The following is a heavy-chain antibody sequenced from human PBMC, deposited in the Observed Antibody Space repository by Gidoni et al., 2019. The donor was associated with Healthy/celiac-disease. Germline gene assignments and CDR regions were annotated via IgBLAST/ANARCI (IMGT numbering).Heavy chain of an antibody. CDR1: GFTFSSYG. Sequence: QVQLVESGGGVVQPGRSLRLSCAASGFTFSSYGMHWVRQAPGKGLEWVAVISYDGSNKYYADSVKGRFTISRDNSKNTLYLQMNSLRAEDTAVYYCAKDWYDSSGYYYYYYGMDVWGQGTTVTVSS. V-gene: IGHV3-30*18. D-gene: IGHD3-22*01. CDR3: AKDWYDSSGYYYYYYGMDV. CDR2: ISYDGSNK. J-gene: IGHJ6*02.